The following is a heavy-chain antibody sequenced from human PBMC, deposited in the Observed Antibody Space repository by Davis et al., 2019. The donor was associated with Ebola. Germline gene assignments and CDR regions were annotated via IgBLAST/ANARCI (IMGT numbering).Heavy chain of an antibody. CDR1: GYTFIGYY. V-gene: IGHV1-2*02. CDR2: INANSGGT. Sequence: ASSVPVSRQASGYTFIGYYMHWVRQAPGQALALMGWINANSGGTNYAQKFQGRVTMTEDTSTDTAYMELSSLRSEDTAVYYCATEYYDSSGYYYLDYWGQGTLVTVSS. CDR3: ATEYYDSSGYYYLDY. J-gene: IGHJ4*02. D-gene: IGHD3-22*01.